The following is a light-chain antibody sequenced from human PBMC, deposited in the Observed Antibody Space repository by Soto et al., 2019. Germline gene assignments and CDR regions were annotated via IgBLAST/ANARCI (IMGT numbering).Light chain of an antibody. CDR3: QQSYSRVT. J-gene: IGKJ1*01. V-gene: IGKV1-39*01. CDR1: QSSSSY. CDR2: AAS. Sequence: DVQMTQSPSSLSASVGDSVTITCRASQSSSSYLSWYQQRPGKAPNLLIYAASRLQSEVPSRFSGSGSGTDFTLTINSLQPEDFATYYCQQSYSRVTFGQGTKVDIK.